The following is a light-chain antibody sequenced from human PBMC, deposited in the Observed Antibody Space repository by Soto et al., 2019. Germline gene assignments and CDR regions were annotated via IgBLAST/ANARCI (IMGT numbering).Light chain of an antibody. CDR1: QRTTSY. Sequence: DTQMPQSPSSLSASVGDRFTITCRASQRTTSYLNWYQQKPRKAPKLLTYAPSSLQSGVPSRFSSSVTGTKFTPTISSLQPEDYATYYGQQSYSAPRTFGQGTKVEIK. CDR3: QQSYSAPRT. J-gene: IGKJ1*01. CDR2: APS. V-gene: IGKV1-39*01.